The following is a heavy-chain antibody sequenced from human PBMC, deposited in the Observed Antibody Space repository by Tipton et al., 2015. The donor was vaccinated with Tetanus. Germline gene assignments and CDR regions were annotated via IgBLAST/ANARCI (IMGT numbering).Heavy chain of an antibody. D-gene: IGHD3-22*01. CDR3: ARSALSSGPALPTEYFQH. J-gene: IGHJ1*01. Sequence: TLSLTCAVSGGSISSGGYSWSWIRQPPGKGLEWIGYIYHSGSTYYNPSLKSRVTISVDRSKNQFSLKLSSVTAADTAVYYCARSALSSGPALPTEYFQHWGQGTLVTVSS. V-gene: IGHV4-30-2*01. CDR2: IYHSGST. CDR1: GGSISSGGYS.